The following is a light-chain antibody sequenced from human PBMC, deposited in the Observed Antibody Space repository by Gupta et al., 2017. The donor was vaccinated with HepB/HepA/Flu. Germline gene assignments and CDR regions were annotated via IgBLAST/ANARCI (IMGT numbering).Light chain of an antibody. CDR2: KNN. CDR1: SSNIGNNF. CDR3: TTWDNSLSGRWV. J-gene: IGLJ3*02. V-gene: IGLV1-47*01. Sequence: QSVLTQPPSASGTPGQRVTISCSGSSSNIGNNFVYWYQQFPGTAPKLLIYKNNQRPSGVPDRFSGSKSGTSASLAISGLRSEDEADYYCTTWDNSLSGRWVFGGGTKVTVL.